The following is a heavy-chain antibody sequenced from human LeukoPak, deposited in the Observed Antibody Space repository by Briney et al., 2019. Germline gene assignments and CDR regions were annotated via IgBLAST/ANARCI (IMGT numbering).Heavy chain of an antibody. CDR3: ARDRYVRDYYGSGSYPYAEYFQH. Sequence: GGSLRLSCAASGFTFSSYAMHRVRQAPGKGLEWVAVISYDGSNKYYADSVKGRFTISRDNSKNTLYLQMNSLRAVDTAVYYCARDRYVRDYYGSGSYPYAEYFQHWGQGTLVTVSS. J-gene: IGHJ1*01. CDR1: GFTFSSYA. D-gene: IGHD3-10*01. V-gene: IGHV3-30*04. CDR2: ISYDGSNK.